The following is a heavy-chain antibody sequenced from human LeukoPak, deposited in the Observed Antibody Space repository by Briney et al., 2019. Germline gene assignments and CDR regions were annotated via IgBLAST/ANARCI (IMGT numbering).Heavy chain of an antibody. D-gene: IGHD6-19*01. CDR2: IYYSGST. Sequence: SETLSLTCTVSGGSIGSYYWSWIWQPPGKGLEWIGYIYYSGSTNYNPSLKSRVTISVDTSKNQFSLKLSSVTAADTAIYYCARDGRAGSLFAYWGQGTLVTVSS. CDR3: ARDGRAGSLFAY. V-gene: IGHV4-59*01. CDR1: GGSIGSYY. J-gene: IGHJ4*02.